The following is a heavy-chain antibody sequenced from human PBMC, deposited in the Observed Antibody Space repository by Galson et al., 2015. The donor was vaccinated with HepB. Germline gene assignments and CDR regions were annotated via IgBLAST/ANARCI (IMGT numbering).Heavy chain of an antibody. CDR1: GYSFTSYW. CDR3: ARQGYYGSGSSDAFDI. CDR2: IYPGDSDT. V-gene: IGHV5-51*01. D-gene: IGHD3-10*01. J-gene: IGHJ3*02. Sequence: QSGAEVKKPGESLKISCKGSGYSFTSYWIGWVRQMPGKGLELMGIIYPGDSDTRYSPPFQGQVTISADKSISTAYLQWSSLKASDTAMYYCARQGYYGSGSSDAFDIWGQGTMVTVSS.